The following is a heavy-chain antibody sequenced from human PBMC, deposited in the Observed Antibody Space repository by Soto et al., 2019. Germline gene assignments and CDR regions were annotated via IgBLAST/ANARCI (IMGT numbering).Heavy chain of an antibody. V-gene: IGHV4-39*01. CDR1: GGSILDSTYY. Sequence: QLLLQESGPGLVKPSETLSLTCTVSGGSILDSTYYWAWIRQSPGKGLEWIGTIFYRGGTFYTPSLKSRVTMSVDTSNNQFSLKLSSVTAAATAVYYCARQASGSYYGWFDPWGQGTLVTVSS. CDR2: IFYRGGT. J-gene: IGHJ5*02. D-gene: IGHD3-22*01. CDR3: ARQASGSYYGWFDP.